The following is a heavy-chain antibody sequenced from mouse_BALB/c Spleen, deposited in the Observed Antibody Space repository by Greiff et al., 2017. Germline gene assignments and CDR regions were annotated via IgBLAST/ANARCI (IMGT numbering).Heavy chain of an antibody. V-gene: IGHV5-6-3*01. Sequence: EVKLVESGGGLVQPGGSLKLSCAASGFTFSSYGMSWVRQTTDKRLELVATINSNGGSTYYPDSVKGRFTISRDNAKNTLYLQMSSLKSEDTAMYYCARDFRSAMDYWGQGTSVTVSS. J-gene: IGHJ4*01. CDR3: ARDFRSAMDY. CDR2: INSNGGST. CDR1: GFTFSSYG.